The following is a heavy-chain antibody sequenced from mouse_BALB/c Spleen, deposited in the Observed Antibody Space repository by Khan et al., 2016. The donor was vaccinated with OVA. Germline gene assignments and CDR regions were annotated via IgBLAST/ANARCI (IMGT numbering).Heavy chain of an antibody. Sequence: QVQLQQSGPELVKPGASVKMSCKASGYKFTDYVISWVKQRTGQGLEWIGDIYPGSGTTYYNERFEGKATLTADKSSNTAYMQFRSLTSEDSAVYSCARSYDNDGAWFVYWGQGTLVTVSA. CDR1: GYKFTDYV. CDR2: IYPGSGTT. J-gene: IGHJ3*01. V-gene: IGHV1-81*01. D-gene: IGHD2-4*01. CDR3: ARSYDNDGAWFVY.